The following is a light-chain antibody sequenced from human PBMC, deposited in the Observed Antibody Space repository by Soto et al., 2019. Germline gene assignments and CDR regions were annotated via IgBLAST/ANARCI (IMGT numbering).Light chain of an antibody. V-gene: IGKV1-5*03. CDR2: KAS. Sequence: DIQMIQSPSTLSASIGDRVTITCRASQGIGSWLAWFQQKPGKAPKVLIYKASSLESGVPSRFSGSGSGTEFTLTISSLQPDDFATYYCQQYNSYSSFGQGTKV. J-gene: IGKJ1*01. CDR1: QGIGSW. CDR3: QQYNSYSS.